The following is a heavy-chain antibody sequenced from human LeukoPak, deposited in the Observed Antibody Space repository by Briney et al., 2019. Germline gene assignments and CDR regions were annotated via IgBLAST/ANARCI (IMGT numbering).Heavy chain of an antibody. V-gene: IGHV3-30-3*01. CDR3: ARDFEWLRSGYFDY. CDR2: ISYDGSNK. Sequence: PGGSLRLSCAASGFIFSSYAMHWVRQAPGKGLEWVAVISYDGSNKYYADSVKGRFTISRDNSKNTLYLQMNSLRAEDTAVYYCARDFEWLRSGYFDYWGQGTLVTVSS. CDR1: GFIFSSYA. D-gene: IGHD5-12*01. J-gene: IGHJ4*02.